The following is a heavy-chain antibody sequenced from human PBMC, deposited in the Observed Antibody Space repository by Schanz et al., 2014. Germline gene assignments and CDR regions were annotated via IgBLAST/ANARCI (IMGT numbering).Heavy chain of an antibody. J-gene: IGHJ4*02. Sequence: QVQPVESGGGVVQPGRSLRLSCAASGFTFNSYGMHWVRQAPGKGLEWVAFIWYDGSNKYYADSVKGRFTISRDNSKNTLYVQMNSLRAEDTAVYYCAKSMYSTSWAFDFWGQGAQVTVSS. D-gene: IGHD2-2*01. CDR3: AKSMYSTSWAFDF. CDR2: IWYDGSNK. V-gene: IGHV3-33*06. CDR1: GFTFNSYG.